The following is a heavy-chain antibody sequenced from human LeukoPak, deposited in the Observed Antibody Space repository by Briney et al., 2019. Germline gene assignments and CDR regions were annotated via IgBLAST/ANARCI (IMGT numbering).Heavy chain of an antibody. J-gene: IGHJ5*01. V-gene: IGHV1-3*01. CDR1: GYTFTSYT. CDR2: INAGNGNT. Sequence: ASVKVSCKASGYTFTSYTMHWVRQAPGQRLEWMGWINAGNGNTEYSQKFQGRVTITRDTSASTAYMELSSLRSEDTAVYYCAKDRWRNSWFDSWGQGTLVTVSS. D-gene: IGHD3-16*02. CDR3: AKDRWRNSWFDS.